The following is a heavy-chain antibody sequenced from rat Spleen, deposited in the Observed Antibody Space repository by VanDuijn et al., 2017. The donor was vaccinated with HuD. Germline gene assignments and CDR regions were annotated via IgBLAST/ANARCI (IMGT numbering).Heavy chain of an antibody. CDR3: ARPGITSYVMDA. Sequence: EVQLVESGGGLVQPGRSLKVSCVASGFTFSDYYMAWVRQAPKKGLEWVASISYEGSSTYYGDSVQGRFTISRDNAKSTLYLQMNSLRSEDTATYYCARPGITSYVMDAWGQGASVTVSS. V-gene: IGHV5-22*01. D-gene: IGHD1-4*01. CDR2: ISYEGSST. CDR1: GFTFSDYY. J-gene: IGHJ4*01.